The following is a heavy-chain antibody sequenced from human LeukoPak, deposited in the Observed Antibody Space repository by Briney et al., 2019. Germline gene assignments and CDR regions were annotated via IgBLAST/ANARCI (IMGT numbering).Heavy chain of an antibody. D-gene: IGHD3-22*01. CDR3: ARDLGSGWGAYFDY. CDR1: GFTFSSYS. J-gene: IGHJ4*02. CDR2: ISSSSSYI. V-gene: IGHV3-21*01. Sequence: GGSLRLSCAASGFTFSSYSMNWVRQAPGKGLEWVSSISSSSSYIYYADSVKGRFTISRDNAKNSLYLQMNSLRAEDTAVYYCARDLGSGWGAYFDYWGQGTLVTVSS.